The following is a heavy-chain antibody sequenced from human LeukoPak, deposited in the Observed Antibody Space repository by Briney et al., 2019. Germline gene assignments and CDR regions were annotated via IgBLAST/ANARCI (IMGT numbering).Heavy chain of an antibody. CDR1: GGTFSSYA. CDR2: IIPILGIA. CDR3: ARNEYSYGGNQFDF. J-gene: IGHJ4*02. D-gene: IGHD5-18*01. V-gene: IGHV1-69*04. Sequence: ASVKVSCKASGGTFSSYAISWVRQAPGQGLEWMGRIIPILGIANYAQKFQGRVTITADKSTTTAYMELSSLRSEDTAVYYCARNEYSYGGNQFDFWGQGTLVTVSS.